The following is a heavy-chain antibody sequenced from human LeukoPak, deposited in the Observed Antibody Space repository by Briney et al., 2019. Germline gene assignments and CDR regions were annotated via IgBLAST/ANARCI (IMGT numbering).Heavy chain of an antibody. J-gene: IGHJ4*02. CDR2: INPSGGST. CDR3: ARAYYDFWSGLYFDY. V-gene: IGHV1-46*01. Sequence: GASVKVSCKASGYTFTGYYIHWVRQAPGQGLEWMGIINPSGGSTSYAQKFQGRVTMTRDTSTSTVYMELSSLRSEDTAVYYCARAYYDFWSGLYFDYWGQGTLVTVSS. CDR1: GYTFTGYY. D-gene: IGHD3-3*01.